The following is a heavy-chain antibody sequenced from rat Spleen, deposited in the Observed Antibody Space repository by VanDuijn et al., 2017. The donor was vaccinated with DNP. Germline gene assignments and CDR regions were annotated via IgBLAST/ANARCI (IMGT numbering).Heavy chain of an antibody. CDR2: INKDSSTI. V-gene: IGHV4-2*01. J-gene: IGHJ3*01. CDR1: GFTFNNHW. CDR3: ARLGWHGWFAY. Sequence: EVQLVESGGDLVQPGRSLKLSCVASGFTFNNHWMGWVRQAPGKGLEWIGEINKDSSTINYTPSLKDRFSISRDNAQNTLYLQMSKLGSEDTAIFYCARLGWHGWFAYWGQGTLVTVSS. D-gene: IGHD1-11*01.